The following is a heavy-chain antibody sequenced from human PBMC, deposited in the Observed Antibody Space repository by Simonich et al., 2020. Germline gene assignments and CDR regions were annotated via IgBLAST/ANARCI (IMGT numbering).Heavy chain of an antibody. V-gene: IGHV3-9*01. CDR2: IRWNSGSI. Sequence: EVQLVESGGGLVQPGRSLRLSCAASGFIVDDYAMHWVRQAPGKSLEWISGIRWNSGSIGYADSVKGRFTISRDNAKNSLYLQMNSLRAEDTALYYCAKDVAAAGTEYFQHWGQGTLVTVSS. J-gene: IGHJ1*01. CDR3: AKDVAAAGTEYFQH. CDR1: GFIVDDYA. D-gene: IGHD6-13*01.